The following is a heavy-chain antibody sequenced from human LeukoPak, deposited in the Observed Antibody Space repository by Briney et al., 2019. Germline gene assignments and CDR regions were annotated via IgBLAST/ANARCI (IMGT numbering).Heavy chain of an antibody. CDR3: ARGGATGARTRGAFVPSFDN. J-gene: IGHJ4*02. CDR2: IYYSGST. Sequence: SETLSLTCTVSGGSISTYYWSWIRQPPGKGLEWIGYIYYSGSTNSNPSLRSRVAISVDTSKNQFSLKLNSVTASDTAVYYCARGGATGARTRGAFVPSFDNWGQGSLVTVPS. D-gene: IGHD4/OR15-4a*01. CDR1: GGSISTYY. V-gene: IGHV4-59*01.